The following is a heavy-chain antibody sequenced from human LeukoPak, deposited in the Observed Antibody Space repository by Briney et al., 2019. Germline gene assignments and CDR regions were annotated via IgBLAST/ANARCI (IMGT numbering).Heavy chain of an antibody. CDR2: IYYSGST. D-gene: IGHD3-10*01. Sequence: SETLPLTCTVSGGSISSSSYHWGWIRQPPGKGLEWIGSIYYSGSTYYNPSLKSRVTISVDTSKNQFSLKLSSVTAADTAVYYCARPGSYNWFDPWGQGTLVTVSS. CDR3: ARPGSYNWFDP. V-gene: IGHV4-39*01. CDR1: GGSISSSSYH. J-gene: IGHJ5*02.